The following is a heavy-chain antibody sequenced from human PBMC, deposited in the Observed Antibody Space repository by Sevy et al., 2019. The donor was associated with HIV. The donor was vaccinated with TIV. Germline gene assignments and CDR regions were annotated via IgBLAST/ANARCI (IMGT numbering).Heavy chain of an antibody. CDR2: ISYSGST. CDR1: GGSSSNYY. CDR3: ARADYGDYVGYFDY. J-gene: IGHJ4*02. V-gene: IGHV4-59*13. D-gene: IGHD4-17*01. Sequence: SETLSLTCTVSGGSSSNYYWSWIRQPPGKGLEWIGYISYSGSTKYNPSLKSRVTISVDTSKNQFSLKLSSVTAADTAVYFCARADYGDYVGYFDYWGQGTLVTVSS.